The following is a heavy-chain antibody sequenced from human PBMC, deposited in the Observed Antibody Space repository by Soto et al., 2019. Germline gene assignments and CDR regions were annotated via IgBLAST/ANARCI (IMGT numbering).Heavy chain of an antibody. V-gene: IGHV1-3*01. J-gene: IGHJ4*02. D-gene: IGHD6-19*01. Sequence: ASVKVSCKTSGYTFTSYAIHWVRQAPGQRLEWMGWINAGNGNTKSSQKFQGRVTITRDTSASTVHMELSSLRSEDTAVYYCARTLAGTYALDYWGQGTLVT. CDR3: ARTLAGTYALDY. CDR1: GYTFTSYA. CDR2: INAGNGNT.